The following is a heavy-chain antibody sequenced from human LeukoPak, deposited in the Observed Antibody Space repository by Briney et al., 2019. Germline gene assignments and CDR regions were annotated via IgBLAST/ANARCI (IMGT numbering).Heavy chain of an antibody. CDR2: ISTSGST. Sequence: PSETLSLTCTVSGDSISGYYWSWIRQPAGKGLEWIGRISTSGSTNYNPSLKSRVTISVDRSKNQFSLKLSSVTAADTAVYYCARGTPPHYYGSGSYSSFDYWGQGTLVTVSS. CDR1: GDSISGYY. V-gene: IGHV4-4*07. J-gene: IGHJ4*02. D-gene: IGHD3-10*01. CDR3: ARGTPPHYYGSGSYSSFDY.